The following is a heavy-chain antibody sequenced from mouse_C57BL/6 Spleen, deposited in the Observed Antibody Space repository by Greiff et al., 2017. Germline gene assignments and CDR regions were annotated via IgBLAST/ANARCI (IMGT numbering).Heavy chain of an antibody. V-gene: IGHV1-69*01. D-gene: IGHD1-1*01. CDR1: GYTFTSYW. CDR2: IDPSDSYT. J-gene: IGHJ4*01. CDR3: ASVVAPYYAMDY. Sequence: QVQLKQPGAELVMPGASVKLSCKASGYTFTSYWMHWVKQRPGQGLEWIGEIDPSDSYTNYNQKFKGKSTLTVDKSSSTAYMQLSSLTSEDSAVYYCASVVAPYYAMDYWGQGTSVTVSS.